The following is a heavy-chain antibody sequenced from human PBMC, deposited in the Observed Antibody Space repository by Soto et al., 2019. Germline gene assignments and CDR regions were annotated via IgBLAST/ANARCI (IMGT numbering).Heavy chain of an antibody. CDR1: GFIFSSYA. D-gene: IGHD6-19*01. V-gene: IGHV3-23*01. Sequence: PGGSLRLSCAASGFIFSSYAMTWVRQAPGKGLEWVSSISGSGGIAYYADSVKGRFTISRDNSRNTLDLQINSLRAEDTAVYYCANLAGGWYEAFGIWGQGTMVTVSS. CDR3: ANLAGGWYEAFGI. CDR2: ISGSGGIA. J-gene: IGHJ3*02.